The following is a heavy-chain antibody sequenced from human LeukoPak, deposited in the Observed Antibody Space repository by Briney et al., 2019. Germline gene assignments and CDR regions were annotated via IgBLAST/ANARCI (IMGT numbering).Heavy chain of an antibody. J-gene: IGHJ6*03. D-gene: IGHD3-10*01. V-gene: IGHV3-23*01. Sequence: GGSLRLSCAASGFTVSSNYMSWVRQAPGKGLEWVSAISGSGGSTYYADSVKGRFTISRDNSKNTLYLQMNSLRAEDTAVYYCAKLYGSGGPMDVWGKGTTVTVSS. CDR3: AKLYGSGGPMDV. CDR2: ISGSGGST. CDR1: GFTVSSNY.